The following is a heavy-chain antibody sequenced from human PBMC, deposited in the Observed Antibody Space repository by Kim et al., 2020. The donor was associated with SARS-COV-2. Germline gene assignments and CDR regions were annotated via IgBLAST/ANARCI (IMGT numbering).Heavy chain of an antibody. CDR2: IIPIFGTA. CDR1: GGTFSSYA. J-gene: IGHJ5*02. V-gene: IGHV1-69*13. D-gene: IGHD3-10*01. Sequence: SVKVSCKAXGGTFSSYAISWVRQAPGQGLEWMGGIIPIFGTANYAQKFQGRVTITADESTSTAYMELSSLRSEDTAVYYCARGGKRVLWFGELEGAPSEFSDWFDPWGQGTLVTVSS. CDR3: ARGGKRVLWFGELEGAPSEFSDWFDP.